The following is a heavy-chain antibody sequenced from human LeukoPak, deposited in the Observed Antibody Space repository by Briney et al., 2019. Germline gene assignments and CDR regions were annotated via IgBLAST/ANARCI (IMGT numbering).Heavy chain of an antibody. V-gene: IGHV4-39*01. Sequence: PSETLSLTCTVSGGSISSSSYYWGWIRQPPGKGLEWIGSIYYSGYTYYNPSLESRVTISVDTSKNQFSLKLSSVTAADTAIYYCAKHYMGSSYNRGLDYWGQGTLVTVSS. CDR2: IYYSGYT. CDR3: AKHYMGSSYNRGLDY. J-gene: IGHJ4*02. D-gene: IGHD3-10*01. CDR1: GGSISSSSYY.